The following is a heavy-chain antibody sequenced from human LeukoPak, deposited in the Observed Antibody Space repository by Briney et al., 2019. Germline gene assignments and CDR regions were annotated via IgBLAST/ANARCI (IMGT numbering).Heavy chain of an antibody. CDR1: GFTFSNYW. J-gene: IGHJ4*02. Sequence: GGSLRLSCAASGFTFSNYWMSWVRQAPGKGLEWVANIKQDGSDKYYVDSVKGRFTISRDNAKNSLYLQMNSLRAEETAVYSCARDSGWYDYWGQGMMVTVSS. CDR3: ARDSGWYDY. CDR2: IKQDGSDK. D-gene: IGHD6-19*01. V-gene: IGHV3-7*01.